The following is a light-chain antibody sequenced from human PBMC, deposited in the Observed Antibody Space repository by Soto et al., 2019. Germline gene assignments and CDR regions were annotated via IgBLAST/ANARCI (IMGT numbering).Light chain of an antibody. V-gene: IGKV1D-13*01. J-gene: IGKJ5*01. CDR3: QQVNDYPPA. Sequence: IQLTQSPSSLSASAGDRVTITCRASQGISSALAWYQQKPGEAPKLLIYDASSLQSGVPSRFSGSGSDTDFTLTISGLQPEDVATYYCQQVNDYPPAFGQGTRLEIK. CDR2: DAS. CDR1: QGISSA.